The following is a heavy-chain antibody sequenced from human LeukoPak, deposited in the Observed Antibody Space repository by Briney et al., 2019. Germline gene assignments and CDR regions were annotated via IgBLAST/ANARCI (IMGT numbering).Heavy chain of an antibody. CDR1: GFTFSSYA. CDR2: ISYDGSNK. CDR3: ARDSGTTGTFDY. V-gene: IGHV3-30-3*01. Sequence: PGGSLRLSCAASGFTFSSYAMHWVRQAPGKGLEWVAVISYDGSNKYYAGSVKGRFTISRDNSKNTLYLQMNSLRAEDTAVYYCARDSGTTGTFDYWGQGTLVTVSS. D-gene: IGHD1-7*01. J-gene: IGHJ4*02.